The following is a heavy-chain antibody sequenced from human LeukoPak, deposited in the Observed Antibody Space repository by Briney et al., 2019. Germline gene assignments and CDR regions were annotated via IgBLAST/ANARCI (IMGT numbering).Heavy chain of an antibody. Sequence: SETLSLTCTVSGGSISSYYWSWIRQPAGKGLEWIGRIYTSRSTNYNPSLKSRVTMSVDTSKNQFSLKLSSVTAADTAVYYCARDLVVVPAATPPTLGAFDIWGQGTMVTVSS. D-gene: IGHD2-2*02. CDR1: GGSISSYY. J-gene: IGHJ3*02. CDR2: IYTSRST. CDR3: ARDLVVVPAATPPTLGAFDI. V-gene: IGHV4-4*07.